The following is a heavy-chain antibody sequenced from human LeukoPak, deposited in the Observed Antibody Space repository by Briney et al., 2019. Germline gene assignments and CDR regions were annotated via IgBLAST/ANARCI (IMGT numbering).Heavy chain of an antibody. CDR3: ARRLDGYGGEYFDY. CDR2: IYYSGCT. Sequence: SETLSLTCTVSGGSISSYYWSWIRQPPGKGLEWIGYIYYSGCTNYNPSLKSRVTISVDTSKNQSSIKLSSVTAADTAVYYCARRLDGYGGEYFDYWGQGTLVTVSS. CDR1: GGSISSYY. J-gene: IGHJ4*02. V-gene: IGHV4-59*13. D-gene: IGHD4-23*01.